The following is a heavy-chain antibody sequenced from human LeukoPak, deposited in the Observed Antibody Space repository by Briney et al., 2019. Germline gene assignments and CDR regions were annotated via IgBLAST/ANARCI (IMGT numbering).Heavy chain of an antibody. Sequence: PSETLSLTCTVSGGSISSYYWSWIRQPPGKGLEWIGYIYNSESTNYNPSLRSRVTISADTSKNQFSLKLSSVTAADTAVYFCARHRVPAAATSFDYWGQGTLVTVSS. J-gene: IGHJ4*02. D-gene: IGHD6-13*01. CDR2: IYNSEST. CDR3: ARHRVPAAATSFDY. V-gene: IGHV4-59*08. CDR1: GGSISSYY.